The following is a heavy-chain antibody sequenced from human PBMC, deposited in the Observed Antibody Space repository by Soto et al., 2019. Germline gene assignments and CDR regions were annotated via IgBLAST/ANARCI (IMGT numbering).Heavy chain of an antibody. CDR2: ISGSGGST. Sequence: GGSLRLSCAASGFTFSSYAMSWVRQAPGKGLEWVSAISGSGGSTYYADSVKGRFTISRDNSKNTLYLQMNSLRAEDTAVYYCAKNGVVVAAPYHYFDYWGQGTLVTVSS. D-gene: IGHD2-15*01. J-gene: IGHJ4*02. CDR3: AKNGVVVAAPYHYFDY. CDR1: GFTFSSYA. V-gene: IGHV3-23*01.